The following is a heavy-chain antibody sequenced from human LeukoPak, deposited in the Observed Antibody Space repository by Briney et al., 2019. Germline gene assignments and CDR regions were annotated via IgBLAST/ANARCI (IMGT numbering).Heavy chain of an antibody. Sequence: PSETLSLTCAVYGGSFSGYYWSWIRQPPGKGLEWIGEINHSGSTNYNPSLKSRVTISVDTSKNQFSLKLSSVTAADTAVYYCARRLRELWFLLHYYYGMDVWGQGTTVTVSS. J-gene: IGHJ6*02. CDR1: GGSFSGYY. CDR2: INHSGST. D-gene: IGHD5-18*01. V-gene: IGHV4-34*01. CDR3: ARRLRELWFLLHYYYGMDV.